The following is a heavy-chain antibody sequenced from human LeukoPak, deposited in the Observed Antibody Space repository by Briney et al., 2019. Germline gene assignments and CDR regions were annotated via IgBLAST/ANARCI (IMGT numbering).Heavy chain of an antibody. CDR1: GGSISSSNW. CDR2: IYHSGST. D-gene: IGHD4-11*01. Sequence: SETLSLTCAVSGGSISSSNWWSWVRQPPGKGLEWIGEIYHSGSTDYNPSLKSRVTISVDKSKNQFSLKLSSVTAADTAVYYCASSYSKGNFDYWGQGTLVTVSS. J-gene: IGHJ4*02. CDR3: ASSYSKGNFDY. V-gene: IGHV4-4*02.